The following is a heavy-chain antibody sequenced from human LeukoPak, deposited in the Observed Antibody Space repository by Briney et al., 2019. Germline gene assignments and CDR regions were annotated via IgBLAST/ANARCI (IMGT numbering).Heavy chain of an antibody. J-gene: IGHJ4*02. CDR1: GFTFSSYS. D-gene: IGHD3-22*01. V-gene: IGHV3-21*01. Sequence: GGSLTLSCAASGFTFSSYSMNWVRQAPGKGLEWVSSISSSSYIYYADSVKGRFTISRDNAKNSLYLQMNSLRAEDTAVYYCARAAETYDSSGYYRTFDYWGQGTLVTVSS. CDR3: ARAAETYDSSGYYRTFDY. CDR2: ISSSSYI.